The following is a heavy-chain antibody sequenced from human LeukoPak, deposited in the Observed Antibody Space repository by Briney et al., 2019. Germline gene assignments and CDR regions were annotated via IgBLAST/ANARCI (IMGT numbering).Heavy chain of an antibody. CDR2: INHSGST. CDR1: GGSFSGYY. V-gene: IGHV4-34*01. Sequence: KSSETLSLTCAVYGGSFSGYYWSWIRPPPGKGLEWIGEINHSGSTNYNPSLKSRVTISVDTSKNQFSLKLSSVTAADTAVYYCASRELLTDYWGQGTLVTVSS. D-gene: IGHD1-26*01. J-gene: IGHJ4*02. CDR3: ASRELLTDY.